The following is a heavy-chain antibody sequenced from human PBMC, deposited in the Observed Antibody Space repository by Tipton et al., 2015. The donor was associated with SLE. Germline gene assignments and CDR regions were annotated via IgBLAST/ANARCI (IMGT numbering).Heavy chain of an antibody. J-gene: IGHJ1*01. Sequence: TLSLTCAVYGGSFSGYYWSWIRQPPGKGLEWIGEINHSGSTNYNPSLKSRVTISVDTSKNQFSLKLSSVTAADTAVYYCARDWGGGSFQHWGQGTLVTVSS. CDR2: INHSGST. D-gene: IGHD3-16*01. V-gene: IGHV4-34*01. CDR3: ARDWGGGSFQH. CDR1: GGSFSGYY.